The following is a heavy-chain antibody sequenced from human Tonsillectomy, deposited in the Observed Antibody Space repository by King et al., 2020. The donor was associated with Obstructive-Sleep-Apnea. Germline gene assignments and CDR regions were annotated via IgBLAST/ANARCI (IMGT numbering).Heavy chain of an antibody. J-gene: IGHJ6*02. CDR3: ARGDYDVLTGYYNIEPYYYYFGMDV. Sequence: VQLVESGGGLVKPGGSLRLSCAASGFNFSTYIMNWVRQAPGKGLEWVSSISSSISYIYYADSVKGRFTISRDNAKNSLYLQMNSLRAEDTAVYYCARGDYDVLTGYYNIEPYYYYFGMDVWGQGTTVTVSS. V-gene: IGHV3-21*01. CDR1: GFNFSTYI. D-gene: IGHD3-9*01. CDR2: ISSSISYI.